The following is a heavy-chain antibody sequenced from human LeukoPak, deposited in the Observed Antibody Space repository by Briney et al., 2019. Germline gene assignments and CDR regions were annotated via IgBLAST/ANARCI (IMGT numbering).Heavy chain of an antibody. CDR2: IYTSGST. CDR3: ARRPMGDAFDI. Sequence: SQTLSLTCTVSGGSICSGSYYWSWIRRPAGKGLEWIGRIYTSGSTSYNPSLKSRVTISIDTSKNQFSLKLSSVTAADTAMYYCARRPMGDAFDIWGQGTMVTVSS. V-gene: IGHV4-61*02. CDR1: GGSICSGSYY. J-gene: IGHJ3*02. D-gene: IGHD3-10*01.